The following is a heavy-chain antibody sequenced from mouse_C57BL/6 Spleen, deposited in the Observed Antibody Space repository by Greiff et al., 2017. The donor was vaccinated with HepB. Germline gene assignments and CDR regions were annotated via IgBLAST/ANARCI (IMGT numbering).Heavy chain of an antibody. J-gene: IGHJ1*03. CDR1: GYTFTSYW. V-gene: IGHV1-69*01. CDR3: ARSGYYGSRYWYFDV. D-gene: IGHD1-1*01. CDR2: IDPSDSYT. Sequence: QVQLQQPGAELVMPGASVKLSCKASGYTFTSYWMHWVKQRPGQGLEWIGEIDPSDSYTNYNQKFKCKSTLTVDKSSSTAYMQLSSLTSEDSAVYYCARSGYYGSRYWYFDVWGTGTTVTVSS.